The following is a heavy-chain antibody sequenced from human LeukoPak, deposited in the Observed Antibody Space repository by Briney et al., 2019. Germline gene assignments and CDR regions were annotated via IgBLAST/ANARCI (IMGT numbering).Heavy chain of an antibody. D-gene: IGHD1-1*01. J-gene: IGHJ4*02. CDR1: GFTFSSYS. Sequence: GGSLRLSCAASGFTFSSYSMNWVRQAPGKGLEWVSSISSSSTYIYYADSVKGRFTISRDNAKDSLYLQMNSLRAEDTAVYYCARDRNGGTTGSVDYWGQGTLVTVSS. CDR2: ISSSSTYI. CDR3: ARDRNGGTTGSVDY. V-gene: IGHV3-21*01.